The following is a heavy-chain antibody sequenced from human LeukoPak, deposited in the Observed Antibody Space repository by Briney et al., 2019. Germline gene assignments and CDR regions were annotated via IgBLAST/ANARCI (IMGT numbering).Heavy chain of an antibody. CDR3: ARQRSVPAATGYFDY. D-gene: IGHD2-2*01. J-gene: IGHJ4*02. V-gene: IGHV4-38-2*01. CDR2: IYHSGST. Sequence: SETLSLTXAVSGYSISSGYYWGWIRQPPGKGLEWIGSIYHSGSTYYNPSLKSRVTISVDTSKNQFSLKLSSVTAADTAVYYCARQRSVPAATGYFDYWGQGTLVTVSS. CDR1: GYSISSGYY.